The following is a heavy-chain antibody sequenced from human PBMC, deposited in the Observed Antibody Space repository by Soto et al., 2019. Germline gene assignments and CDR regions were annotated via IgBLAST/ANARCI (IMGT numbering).Heavy chain of an antibody. CDR2: ISYDGSNK. CDR3: AKERKWLRGGFDY. V-gene: IGHV3-30*18. Sequence: GGSLRLSCAASGFTFSSYGMHWVRQAPGKGLEWVAVISYDGSNKYYADSVKGRFTISRDNSKNTLYLQMNSLRAEDTAVYYCAKERKWLRGGFDYWGQGTLVTVSS. D-gene: IGHD3-22*01. J-gene: IGHJ4*02. CDR1: GFTFSSYG.